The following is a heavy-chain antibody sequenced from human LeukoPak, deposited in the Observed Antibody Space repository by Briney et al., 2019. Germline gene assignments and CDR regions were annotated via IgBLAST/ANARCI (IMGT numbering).Heavy chain of an antibody. CDR2: IYYSGST. V-gene: IGHV4-31*03. J-gene: IGHJ4*02. CDR3: ARGQYSSSWEFDY. D-gene: IGHD6-13*01. CDR1: GGSISSGGYY. Sequence: SETLSLTCTVSGGSISSGGYYWSWIRQHPGKGLEWIGYIYYSGSTYYNPSLKSRVTISVDTSKNQFSLKLSSVTAADTAVYYCARGQYSSSWEFDYWGQGTLVTVSS.